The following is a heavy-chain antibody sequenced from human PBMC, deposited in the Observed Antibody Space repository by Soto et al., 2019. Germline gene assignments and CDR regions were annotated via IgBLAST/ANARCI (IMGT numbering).Heavy chain of an antibody. CDR2: INAGNGNT. CDR3: ARSMDSGYDAHWYFDL. V-gene: IGHV1-3*01. J-gene: IGHJ2*01. CDR1: GYTFTSYA. D-gene: IGHD5-12*01. Sequence: QVQLVQSGTEVKKPGASVKVSCKASGYTFTSYAMHWVRQAPGQRLEWMGWINAGNGNTKYSQKFQGRVTITRDTSASTAYMDLSSLRSEDSAVYYCARSMDSGYDAHWYFDLWGRGTLVTVSS.